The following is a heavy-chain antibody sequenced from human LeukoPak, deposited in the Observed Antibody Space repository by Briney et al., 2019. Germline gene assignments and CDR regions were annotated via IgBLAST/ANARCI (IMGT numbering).Heavy chain of an antibody. CDR2: IYTSGST. CDR3: AREDIVVVPAAFPYWYFDL. J-gene: IGHJ2*01. V-gene: IGHV4-4*07. Sequence: PSETLSLTCTVSGGSISSYYWSWIRQPAGKGLEWIGRIYTSGSTNYNPSLKSRVTMSVDTSKNQFSLKLSSVTAADTAVYYCAREDIVVVPAAFPYWYFDLWGRGTLVTVSS. CDR1: GGSISSYY. D-gene: IGHD2-2*01.